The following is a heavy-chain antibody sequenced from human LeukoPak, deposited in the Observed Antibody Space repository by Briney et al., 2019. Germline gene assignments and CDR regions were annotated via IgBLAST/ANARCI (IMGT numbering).Heavy chain of an antibody. J-gene: IGHJ5*02. V-gene: IGHV4-39*01. CDR3: ATQQCSGGSCYSRAIWFDP. D-gene: IGHD2-15*01. CDR2: MYHSRNT. CDR1: GGSISSSSYY. Sequence: PSETLSLTCTVSGGSISSSSYYWGWIRQPPGKGLEWIAGMYHSRNTYYDPSLKSRVTVSVDTSKNQFSLKLNSVTAADTAVYYCATQQCSGGSCYSRAIWFDPWGQGTLVTVSS.